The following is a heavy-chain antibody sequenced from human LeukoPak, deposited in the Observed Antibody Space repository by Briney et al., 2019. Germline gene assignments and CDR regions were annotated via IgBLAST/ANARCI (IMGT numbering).Heavy chain of an antibody. CDR2: INESGTT. Sequence: SETLSLTCAVYGGSFSGYYWSWIRQPPGKGLEWIGEINESGTTNYNTSLNNRVTISVDTSKNQFSLKLTSLTAADTAVFYCARALMTLVRGVPRTTWFDPWGQGTLVTVSS. CDR3: ARALMTLVRGVPRTTWFDP. D-gene: IGHD3-10*01. CDR1: GGSFSGYY. V-gene: IGHV4-34*01. J-gene: IGHJ5*02.